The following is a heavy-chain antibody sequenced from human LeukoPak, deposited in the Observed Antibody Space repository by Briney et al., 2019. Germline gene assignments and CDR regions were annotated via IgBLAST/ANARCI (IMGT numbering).Heavy chain of an antibody. V-gene: IGHV3-11*01. CDR3: ARDPGSGYEEHFDY. D-gene: IGHD5-12*01. CDR1: GFDSSFYW. CDR2: ISSSGSTM. Sequence: GGSLRLSCAASGFDSSFYWMSWVRQAPGKGLEWVSYISSSGSTMYYTDSVKGRFTISRDNAKDSLYLQMNSLRAEDTAVYYCARDPGSGYEEHFDYWGQGTLVTVSS. J-gene: IGHJ4*02.